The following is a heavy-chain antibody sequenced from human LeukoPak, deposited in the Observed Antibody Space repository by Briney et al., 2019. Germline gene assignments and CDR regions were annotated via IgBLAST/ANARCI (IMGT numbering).Heavy chain of an antibody. CDR3: ARDVFTMVRGIMINYYGLDV. CDR2: XYYSGST. CDR1: XGSIXXXX. J-gene: IGHJ6*02. V-gene: IGHV4-59*01. D-gene: IGHD3-10*01. Sequence: LXXXXXXGSIXXXXWSXXXQXXGXGXEWXGXXYYSGSTNYNPSLQSRVTISVDTSKNQFSLKLSSVTAADTAVYYCARDVFTMVRGIMINYYGLDVWGQGTTVTVSS.